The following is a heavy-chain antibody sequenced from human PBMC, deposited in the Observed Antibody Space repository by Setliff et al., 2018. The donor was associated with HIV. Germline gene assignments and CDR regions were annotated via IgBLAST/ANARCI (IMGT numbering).Heavy chain of an antibody. D-gene: IGHD3-16*01. J-gene: IGHJ5*01. CDR2: VHDTGST. CDR3: ARTREYRFGFGLGQFDP. V-gene: IGHV4-39*07. CDR1: GGSISSTSYY. Sequence: PSETLSLTCSVYGGSISSTSYYWGWIRQPPGKGREWIGSVHDTGSTQYNPSLKIRLTMSVYKSNNQFYLRLTSVTAADSAVYYFARTREYRFGFGLGQFDPWGQGTLVTVSS.